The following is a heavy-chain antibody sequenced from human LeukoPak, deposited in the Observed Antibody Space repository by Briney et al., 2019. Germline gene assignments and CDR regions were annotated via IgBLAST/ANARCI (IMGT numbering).Heavy chain of an antibody. J-gene: IGHJ6*03. CDR3: AKADSSSWYGGYYMDV. CDR1: GFTFSSYA. D-gene: IGHD6-13*01. V-gene: IGHV3-23*01. CDR2: ISGSGGST. Sequence: GGSLRLSCAASGFTFSSYAMSWVRQAPGKGLEWVSAISGSGGSTYYADSVKGRFTISRDNSKNTLYLQMNGLRAEDTAVYYCAKADSSSWYGGYYMDVWGKGTTVTISS.